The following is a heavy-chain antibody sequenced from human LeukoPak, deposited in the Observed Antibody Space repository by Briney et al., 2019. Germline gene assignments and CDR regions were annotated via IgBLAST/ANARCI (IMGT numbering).Heavy chain of an antibody. D-gene: IGHD2-2*02. CDR3: ALRTDCSSTSCYTPFGY. CDR2: IIPIFGTA. V-gene: IGHV1-69*05. CDR1: GYTFTSYD. J-gene: IGHJ4*02. Sequence: GASVKVSCKASGYTFTSYDINWVRQATGQGLEWMGGIIPIFGTANYAQKFQGRVTITTDESTSTAYMELSSLRSEDTAVYYCALRTDCSSTSCYTPFGYWGQGTLVTVSS.